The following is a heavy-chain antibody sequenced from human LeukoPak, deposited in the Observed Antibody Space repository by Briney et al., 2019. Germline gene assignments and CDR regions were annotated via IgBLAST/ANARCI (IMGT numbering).Heavy chain of an antibody. CDR2: IYTSGST. D-gene: IGHD6-6*01. V-gene: IGHV4-4*07. Sequence: SETLSLTCTVSGGSISSYYWSWIRQPAGKGLEWIGRIYTSGSTNYNPSLKSRVTMSVDTSKNQFSLKLSSVTAADTAVYYCARAIELHSSSSSWFDPWGQGTLVTVSS. CDR3: ARAIELHSSSSSWFDP. CDR1: GGSISSYY. J-gene: IGHJ5*02.